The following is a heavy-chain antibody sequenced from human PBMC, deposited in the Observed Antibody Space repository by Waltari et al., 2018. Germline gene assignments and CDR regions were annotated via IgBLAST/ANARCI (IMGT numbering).Heavy chain of an antibody. Sequence: QVQLQESGPGLVKPSQTLSLTCTVSGGSLSSGAYYWSWIRQPPGKGLEWIGYIYYSGRTYYNPSLKSRVTISVDTSKNQFSLKLSSVTAADTAVYYCARSAGDAFDIWGQGTMVTVSS. CDR1: GGSLSSGAYY. CDR2: IYYSGRT. J-gene: IGHJ3*02. CDR3: ARSAGDAFDI. V-gene: IGHV4-30-4*01.